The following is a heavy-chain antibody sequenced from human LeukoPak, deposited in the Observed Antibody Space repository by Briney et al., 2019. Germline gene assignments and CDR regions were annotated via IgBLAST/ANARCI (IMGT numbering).Heavy chain of an antibody. D-gene: IGHD3-22*01. V-gene: IGHV4-34*01. CDR1: GGSFSGYY. Sequence: KPSETLSLTCAVYGGSFSGYYWSWIRQPPGKGLEWIGEINHSGSTNYNPSLKSRVTISVETSKNEFSLKLRSVTAADTAVYYCAREVGYFDSSGHHYYFDYWGQGTLVTVSS. J-gene: IGHJ4*02. CDR2: INHSGST. CDR3: AREVGYFDSSGHHYYFDY.